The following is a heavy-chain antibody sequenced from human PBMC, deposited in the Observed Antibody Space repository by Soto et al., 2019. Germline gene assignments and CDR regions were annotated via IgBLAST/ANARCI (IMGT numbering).Heavy chain of an antibody. V-gene: IGHV3-30-3*01. CDR2: ISYYGSNK. D-gene: IGHD3-22*01. CDR1: GFTFSSYA. CDR3: ARGRYYYDSSGYYGAFDV. J-gene: IGHJ3*01. Sequence: PVGSLRRSCSASGFTFSSYAMHWVRQAPGKWLEWVAVISYYGSNKYYADSVKGRFTISRDNSKNTLYLQMNSLRAEDTAVYYCARGRYYYDSSGYYGAFDVWGQGTVVTVSS.